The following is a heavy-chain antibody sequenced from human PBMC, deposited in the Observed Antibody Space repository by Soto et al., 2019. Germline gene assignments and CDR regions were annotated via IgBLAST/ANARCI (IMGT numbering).Heavy chain of an antibody. CDR2: IIPIFGTA. CDR3: ARVGALGVSGYYLPYCDS. CDR1: GGTFSSYA. V-gene: IGHV1-69*12. D-gene: IGHD3-3*01. J-gene: IGHJ4*02. Sequence: QVQLVQSGAEVKKPGSSVKVSCKASGGTFSSYAISWVRQAPGQGLEWMGGIIPIFGTANYAQKFQGRVTITADEYTSSAYIEMSRLRSEDTAVYYCARVGALGVSGYYLPYCDSWGQGTLVTVSS.